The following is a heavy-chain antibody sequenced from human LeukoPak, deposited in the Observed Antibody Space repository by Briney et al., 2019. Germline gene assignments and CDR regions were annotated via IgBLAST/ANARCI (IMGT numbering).Heavy chain of an antibody. V-gene: IGHV4-34*01. CDR2: INHSGSA. CDR1: GGSFSDYY. Sequence: SETLSLTCAVYGGSFSDYYWSWIRQPPGKGLEWIGEINHSGSANYNPSLKSRVTLSGDTSRSQFSLKLSSVTAADTAVYYCAREGSVYGDGMDVWGQGTTVTVSS. D-gene: IGHD4-17*01. J-gene: IGHJ6*02. CDR3: AREGSVYGDGMDV.